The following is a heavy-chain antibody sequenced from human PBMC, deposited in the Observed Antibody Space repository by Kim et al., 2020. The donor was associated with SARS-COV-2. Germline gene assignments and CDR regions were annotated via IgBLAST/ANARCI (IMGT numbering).Heavy chain of an antibody. CDR3: AKAQGWLQNVAFNS. J-gene: IGHJ3*02. CDR1: GFTFSTYV. Sequence: GGSLRLSCAASGFTFSTYVMHWVRQAPGKGLEWVACIADNGSYKQYGDSVRGRFTISRDNSKKTLYLQMNSLSPEDTAVYFCAKAQGWLQNVAFNSWGQG. D-gene: IGHD5-12*01. V-gene: IGHV3-30*18. CDR2: IADNGSYK.